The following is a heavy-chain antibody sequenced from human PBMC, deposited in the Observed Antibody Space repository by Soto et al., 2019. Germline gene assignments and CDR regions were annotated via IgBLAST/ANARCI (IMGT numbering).Heavy chain of an antibody. J-gene: IGHJ6*02. CDR3: ARDSSYDFWSGYYSYYYGMDV. Sequence: SETLSLTCTVSGGSISSYYWSWIRQPAGKGLEWIGRIYTSGSTNYNPSLKSRVTMSVDTSKNQFSLKLSSVTAADTAVYYCARDSSYDFWSGYYSYYYGMDVWGQGTTVTVSS. CDR2: IYTSGST. V-gene: IGHV4-4*07. CDR1: GGSISSYY. D-gene: IGHD3-3*01.